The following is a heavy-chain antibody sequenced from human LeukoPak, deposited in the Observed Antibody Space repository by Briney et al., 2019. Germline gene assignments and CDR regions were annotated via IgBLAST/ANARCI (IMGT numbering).Heavy chain of an antibody. D-gene: IGHD2-2*01. CDR3: ARGSPAARSSFDY. CDR1: GFTFSSYS. J-gene: IGHJ4*02. Sequence: GGSLRLSCAASGFTFSSYSMNWVRQAPGEGLEWVSSISSSSSYIYYADSVKGRFTISRDNAKNSLYLQMNSLRAEDTAVYYCARGSPAARSSFDYWGQGTLVTVSS. V-gene: IGHV3-21*01. CDR2: ISSSSSYI.